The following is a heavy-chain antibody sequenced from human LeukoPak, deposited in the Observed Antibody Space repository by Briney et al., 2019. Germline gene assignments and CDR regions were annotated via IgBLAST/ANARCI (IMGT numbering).Heavy chain of an antibody. V-gene: IGHV4-59*08. CDR2: IYYSGST. CDR3: ARGYSSGWYRHFDY. D-gene: IGHD6-19*01. Sequence: SETLSLTCTVSGGSISSYYWSWIRQPPGKGLEWIGYIYYSGSTNYNPSLKSRVTISVDTSKNQFSLKLSSVTAADTAVYYCARGYSSGWYRHFDYWGQGTLVTVSS. J-gene: IGHJ4*02. CDR1: GGSISSYY.